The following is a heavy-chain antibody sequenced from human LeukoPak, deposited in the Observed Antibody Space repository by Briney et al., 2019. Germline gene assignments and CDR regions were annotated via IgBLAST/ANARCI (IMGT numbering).Heavy chain of an antibody. D-gene: IGHD3-22*01. J-gene: IGHJ4*02. CDR1: GGTFSSYA. CDR2: IIPIFGTA. CDR3: AIYYSDSSGFPYPFDY. Sequence: SVKVSCKASGGTFSSYAISWVRQAPGQGLEWMGGIIPIFGTANYAQKFQGRVTITADESTSTAYMELSSLRSEDTAVYYCAIYYSDSSGFPYPFDYWGQGALVTVSS. V-gene: IGHV1-69*13.